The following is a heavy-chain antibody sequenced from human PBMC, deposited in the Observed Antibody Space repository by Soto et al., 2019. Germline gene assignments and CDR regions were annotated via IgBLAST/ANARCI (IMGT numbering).Heavy chain of an antibody. Sequence: QVQLVQSGAEVKKPGSSVKVSCQASGGTFNNFAFTWVRQAPGQGLEWLGGIMPVFHTTNIAQTFQDRITVTADDFTTTVYMEMTSLRYDDTAVYYCATATISPVSATLYHYGMDVWGQGTTLTVSS. J-gene: IGHJ6*02. CDR1: GGTFNNFA. V-gene: IGHV1-69*01. D-gene: IGHD6-25*01. CDR2: IMPVFHTT. CDR3: ATATISPVSATLYHYGMDV.